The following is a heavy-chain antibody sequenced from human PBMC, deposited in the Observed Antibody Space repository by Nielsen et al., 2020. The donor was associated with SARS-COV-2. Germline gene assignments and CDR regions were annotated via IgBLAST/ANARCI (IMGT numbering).Heavy chain of an antibody. CDR3: ARDYLGDYLDGFDV. V-gene: IGHV4-59*01. Sequence: SETLSLTCAISGGSISRYYWTWIRQSPGKGLEWIGYIHHSGSTNYSPSLKSRVHISLDTSQNEFSLKLTSVTAADTAMYYCARDYLGDYLDGFDVWGQGTMVTVSS. D-gene: IGHD4-17*01. CDR1: GGSISRYY. CDR2: IHHSGST. J-gene: IGHJ3*01.